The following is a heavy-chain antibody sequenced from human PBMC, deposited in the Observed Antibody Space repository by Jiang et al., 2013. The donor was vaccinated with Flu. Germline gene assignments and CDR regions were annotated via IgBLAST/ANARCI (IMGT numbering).Heavy chain of an antibody. J-gene: IGHJ3*02. CDR1: GGSISSGDYY. Sequence: LTCTVSGGSISSGDYYWSWIRQPPGKGLEWIGYIYYSGSTYYNPSLKSRVTISVDTSKNQFSLKLSSVTAADTAVYYCARDPAAYDYVWGSYRYRNRAGAFDIWGQGTMVTVSS. V-gene: IGHV4-30-4*01. CDR2: IYYSGST. D-gene: IGHD3-16*02. CDR3: ARDPAAYDYVWGSYRYRNRAGAFDI.